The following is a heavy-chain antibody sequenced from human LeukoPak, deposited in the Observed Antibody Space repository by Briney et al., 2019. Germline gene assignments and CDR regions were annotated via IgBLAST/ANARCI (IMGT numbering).Heavy chain of an antibody. Sequence: PGGSLRLSCAASGFTFGSYAMSWVRQAPGKGLEWVSAISGSGGSTYYADSVKGRFTISRDNSKNTLYLQMNSLRAEDTAVYYCAKSSDAMATGGDDAFGIWGPGTMVTVSS. CDR2: ISGSGGST. D-gene: IGHD5-24*01. J-gene: IGHJ3*02. CDR1: GFTFGSYA. CDR3: AKSSDAMATGGDDAFGI. V-gene: IGHV3-23*01.